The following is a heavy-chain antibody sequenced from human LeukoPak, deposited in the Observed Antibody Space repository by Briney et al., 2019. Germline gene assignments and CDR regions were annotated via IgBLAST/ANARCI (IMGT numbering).Heavy chain of an antibody. CDR3: AKAYYDSSGYQDAFDI. Sequence: GGSLRLSCAASGFTFDDYAMHWVRQAPGKGLEWVSGISWNSGSIGYADSVKGRFTISRDNAKNSLYLQMNSLRAEDMALYYCAKAYYDSSGYQDAFDIWGQGTMVTVSS. V-gene: IGHV3-9*03. D-gene: IGHD3-22*01. J-gene: IGHJ3*02. CDR2: ISWNSGSI. CDR1: GFTFDDYA.